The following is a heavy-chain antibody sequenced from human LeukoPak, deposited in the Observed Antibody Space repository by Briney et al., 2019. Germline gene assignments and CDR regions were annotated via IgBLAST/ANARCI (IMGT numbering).Heavy chain of an antibody. CDR3: VSPRGFSYGYFDY. V-gene: IGHV4-39*01. Sequence: SETLSLTCTVSGGSFSSSSAYWGWHRQGTGQGREWVGSIYCSKNSYYNPSLSRRVTITADTNKTQFPLTLGSGAHKDPDYYCCVSPRGFSYGYFDYWGEGTLVTVSS. CDR1: GGSFSSSSAY. J-gene: IGHJ4*02. D-gene: IGHD5-18*01. CDR2: IYCSKNS.